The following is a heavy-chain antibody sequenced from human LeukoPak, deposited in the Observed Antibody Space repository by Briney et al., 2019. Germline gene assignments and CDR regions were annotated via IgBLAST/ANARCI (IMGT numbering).Heavy chain of an antibody. CDR3: AKIGVWGPHWFDP. CDR2: ISWNSGSI. V-gene: IGHV3-9*01. J-gene: IGHJ5*02. Sequence: GGSLRLSCAASGFTFDDYAMHWVRQAPGKGLEWVSGISWNSGSIGYADSVKGRFTISRDNSENTLYLQMNSLTAEDTAVYYCAKIGVWGPHWFDPWGQGTLVTVSS. D-gene: IGHD3-3*01. CDR1: GFTFDDYA.